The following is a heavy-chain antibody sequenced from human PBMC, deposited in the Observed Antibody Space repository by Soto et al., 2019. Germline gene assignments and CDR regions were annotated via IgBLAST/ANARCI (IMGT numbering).Heavy chain of an antibody. D-gene: IGHD3-10*01. CDR1: GFSLSTSGVG. Sequence: SGPTLVNPTQTLTLTCTFSGFSLSTSGVGVGWIRQPPGKALEWLALIYWDDDKRYSPSLKSRLTITKDTSKNQVVLTMTNMDPVDTATYYCAHRPPPYGSGSAEFDYWGQGTLVTVSS. V-gene: IGHV2-5*02. CDR3: AHRPPPYGSGSAEFDY. J-gene: IGHJ4*02. CDR2: IYWDDDK.